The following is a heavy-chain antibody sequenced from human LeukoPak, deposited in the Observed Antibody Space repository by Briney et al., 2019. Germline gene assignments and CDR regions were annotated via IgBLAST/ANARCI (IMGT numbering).Heavy chain of an antibody. CDR3: ARDLHSSGWSDFDY. J-gene: IGHJ4*02. Sequence: GGSLRLSCAASGFTFSSYAMHWVRQAPGKGLEWVAVISYGGSNKYYADSVKGRFTISRDNSKNTLYLQMNSLRAEDTAVYYCARDLHSSGWSDFDYWGQGTLVTVSS. D-gene: IGHD6-19*01. CDR2: ISYGGSNK. V-gene: IGHV3-30*04. CDR1: GFTFSSYA.